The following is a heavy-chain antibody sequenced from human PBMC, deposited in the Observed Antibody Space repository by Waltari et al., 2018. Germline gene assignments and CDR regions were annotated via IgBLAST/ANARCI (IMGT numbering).Heavy chain of an antibody. Sequence: QVQLQESGPGLVKPSETLSLTCAVSGYSISSGYYWGWIRPPPGKGLGWIGSIYNSDGTSYNPALNSRFTIAVDASKNQFSLKLSSVTAADTAVYYCARDRRGQWEPTVPGIDYWGQGTLVTVSS. CDR1: GYSISSGYY. V-gene: IGHV4-38-2*02. D-gene: IGHD1-26*01. J-gene: IGHJ4*02. CDR3: ARDRRGQWEPTVPGIDY. CDR2: IYNSDGT.